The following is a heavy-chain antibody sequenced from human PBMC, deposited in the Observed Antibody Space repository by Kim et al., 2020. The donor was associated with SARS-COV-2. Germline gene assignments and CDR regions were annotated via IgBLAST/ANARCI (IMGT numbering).Heavy chain of an antibody. Sequence: GGSLRLSCAASGFTFDDYAMHWVRQAPGKGLAWVSGISWNSGSIGYADSVKGRFTISRDNAKNSLYLQMNSLRAEDTALYYCAKDISMGDDYAFDYWGQGTLVTVSS. CDR3: AKDISMGDDYAFDY. CDR1: GFTFDDYA. D-gene: IGHD4-17*01. CDR2: ISWNSGSI. V-gene: IGHV3-9*01. J-gene: IGHJ4*02.